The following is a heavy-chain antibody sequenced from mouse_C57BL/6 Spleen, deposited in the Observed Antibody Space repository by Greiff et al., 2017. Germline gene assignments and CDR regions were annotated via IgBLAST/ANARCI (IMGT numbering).Heavy chain of an antibody. CDR2: INPNNGGT. CDR1: GYTFTDYY. V-gene: IGHV1-26*01. J-gene: IGHJ2*01. CDR3: ARNDYDYPSPYYFDY. D-gene: IGHD2-4*01. Sequence: EVQLQQSGPELVKPGASVKISCKASGYTFTDYYMNWVKQSHGKSLEWIGDINPNNGGTSYNQKFKGKATLTVDKSSSTAYMELRSLTSEDSAVYYCARNDYDYPSPYYFDYWGQGTTLTVSS.